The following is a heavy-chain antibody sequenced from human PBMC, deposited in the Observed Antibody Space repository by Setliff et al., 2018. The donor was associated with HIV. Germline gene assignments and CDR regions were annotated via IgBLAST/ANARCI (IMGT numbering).Heavy chain of an antibody. J-gene: IGHJ4*02. V-gene: IGHV4-34*01. Sequence: SETLSLTCAVYGGSFSSSYWSWIRQAPGKGLEWIGQINHNGITHYNPSLETRVTMFADTSKNQFSLRLSPVTAADTAIYYCAKGPRGLSLRYYFDFWAQGSRVTVSS. CDR2: INHNGIT. CDR3: AKGPRGLSLRYYFDF. CDR1: GGSFSSSY.